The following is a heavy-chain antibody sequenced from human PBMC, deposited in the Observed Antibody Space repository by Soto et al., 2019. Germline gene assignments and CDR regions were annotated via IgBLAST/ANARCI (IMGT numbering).Heavy chain of an antibody. CDR3: ARDYGGYSYGYSLNKPGDY. J-gene: IGHJ4*02. CDR2: IIPILGIA. D-gene: IGHD5-18*01. Sequence: QVQLVQSGAEVKKPGSSVKVSCKASGGTFSSYTISWVRQAPGQGLEWMGRIIPILGIANYAQKFQGRVTITADKSTSTAYMELSSLRSEDTAVYYCARDYGGYSYGYSLNKPGDYWGQGTLVTVSS. V-gene: IGHV1-69*08. CDR1: GGTFSSYT.